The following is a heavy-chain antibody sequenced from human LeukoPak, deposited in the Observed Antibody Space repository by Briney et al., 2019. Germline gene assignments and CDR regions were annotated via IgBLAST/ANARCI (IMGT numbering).Heavy chain of an antibody. J-gene: IGHJ4*02. Sequence: ASVKVSCKASGYTFTSYGISWVRQAPGQGREWMGWISAYNGNTNYAQKLQGRVNITTGTTTSTAYVEQRSLCSDDTAVYYCAGEYSSSSEDQFDDDYWGQGTLVTVSS. CDR2: ISAYNGNT. CDR3: AGEYSSSSEDQFDDDY. V-gene: IGHV1-18*01. CDR1: GYTFTSYG. D-gene: IGHD6-6*01.